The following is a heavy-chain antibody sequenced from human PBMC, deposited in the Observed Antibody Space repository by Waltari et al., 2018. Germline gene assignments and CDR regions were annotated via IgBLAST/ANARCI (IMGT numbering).Heavy chain of an antibody. CDR2: IYHSGST. CDR1: GYSISRGYY. Sequence: QVQLQESGPGLVKPSETLSLTCAVSGYSISRGYYWGWIRQPPGKGLEWIGSIYHSGSTYYNPSLKSRVTISVDTSKNQFSLKLSSVTAADTAVYYCASHITGANYYYYMDVWGKGTTVTVSS. V-gene: IGHV4-38-2*01. CDR3: ASHITGANYYYYMDV. J-gene: IGHJ6*03. D-gene: IGHD7-27*01.